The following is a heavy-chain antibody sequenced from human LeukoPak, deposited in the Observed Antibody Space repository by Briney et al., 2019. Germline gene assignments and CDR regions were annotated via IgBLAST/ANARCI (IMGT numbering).Heavy chain of an antibody. CDR1: GGSISSYY. CDR3: ARVAHRGVARGASAFDI. V-gene: IGHV4-4*07. J-gene: IGHJ3*02. CDR2: IYTSGST. D-gene: IGHD3-10*01. Sequence: PSETLSLTCTVSGGSISSYYWSWIRQPAGKGLEWIGRIYTSGSTNYNPSLKSRVTMSVDTSKNQFSLKLSSVTAADTAVYYCARVAHRGVARGASAFDIWGQGTMVTVSS.